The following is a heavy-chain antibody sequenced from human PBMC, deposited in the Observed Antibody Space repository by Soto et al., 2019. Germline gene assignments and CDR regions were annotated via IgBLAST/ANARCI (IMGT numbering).Heavy chain of an antibody. Sequence: QVQLVQSGAEVKKPGSSVKVSCKASGGTFSSYAISWARQAPGQGLEWMGGIIPIFGTANYAQKFQGRVTITADESTSTAYMELSSLRSEDTAVYYCASVWFGELLEYYFDYWGQGTLVTVSS. D-gene: IGHD3-10*01. J-gene: IGHJ4*02. CDR1: GGTFSSYA. CDR2: IIPIFGTA. CDR3: ASVWFGELLEYYFDY. V-gene: IGHV1-69*01.